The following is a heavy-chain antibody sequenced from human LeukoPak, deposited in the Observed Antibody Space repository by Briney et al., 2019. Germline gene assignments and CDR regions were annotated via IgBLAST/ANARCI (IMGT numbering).Heavy chain of an antibody. CDR1: GITLSGYE. J-gene: IGHJ4*02. Sequence: AGGSLRLSCAASGITLSGYEMNWVRQAPGKGLEWVSYISSSGTIIYYADSVKGRFTISRDNAKNSLYLQMNSLRAEDTAVYYCARTITENMIVVVKALPLTFDYWGQGTLVTVSS. D-gene: IGHD3-22*01. CDR2: ISSSGTII. CDR3: ARTITENMIVVVKALPLTFDY. V-gene: IGHV3-48*03.